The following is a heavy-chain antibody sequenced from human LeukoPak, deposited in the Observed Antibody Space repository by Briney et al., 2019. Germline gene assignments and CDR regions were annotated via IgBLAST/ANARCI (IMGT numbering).Heavy chain of an antibody. V-gene: IGHV4-30-4*01. J-gene: IGHJ4*02. CDR2: INKKGGT. CDR3: AREHKSYGDYPYYFDS. Sequence: PSETLSLTCTASSDSISSGDYYWSWIRQPAGKGLEFIGYINKKGGTFYNPPLKSRVSISIDTSKNQFSLKLTSVTAVDTAVYFCAREHKSYGDYPYYFDSWGQGTLVTVSS. CDR1: SDSISSGDYY. D-gene: IGHD4-17*01.